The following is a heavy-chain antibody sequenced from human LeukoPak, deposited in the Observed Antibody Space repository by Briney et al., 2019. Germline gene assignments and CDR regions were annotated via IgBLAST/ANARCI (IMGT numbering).Heavy chain of an antibody. D-gene: IGHD1-26*01. CDR2: ISSSGSTI. CDR1: GFTFSDYY. Sequence: GGSLRLSCAASGFTFSDYYMSWIRQAPGKGLEWVSYISSSGSTIYYADSVKGRFTISRDNAKSSLYLQMNSLRAEDTAVYYCARRTSGSYAPAALDYWGQGTLVTVSS. V-gene: IGHV3-11*01. J-gene: IGHJ4*02. CDR3: ARRTSGSYAPAALDY.